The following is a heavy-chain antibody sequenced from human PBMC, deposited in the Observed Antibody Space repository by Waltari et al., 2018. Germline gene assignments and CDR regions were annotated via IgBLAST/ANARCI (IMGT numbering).Heavy chain of an antibody. D-gene: IGHD6-13*01. Sequence: QVQLVQSGAEVKKPGASVKVSCKASGYTFTSYYMHWVRPAPGQGLEWMGIINPSGGSTSYAQKFQGRVTMTRDTSTSTVYMELSSLRSEDTAVYYCARERKAAVYYYYYGMDVWGQGTTVTVSS. CDR3: ARERKAAVYYYYYGMDV. CDR1: GYTFTSYY. V-gene: IGHV1-46*01. J-gene: IGHJ6*02. CDR2: INPSGGST.